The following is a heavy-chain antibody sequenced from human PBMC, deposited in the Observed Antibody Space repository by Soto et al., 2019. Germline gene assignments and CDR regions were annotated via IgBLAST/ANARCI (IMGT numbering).Heavy chain of an antibody. CDR2: IKSKPDGGTT. CDR1: GFTFSNAW. V-gene: IGHV3-15*01. D-gene: IGHD6-13*01. J-gene: IGHJ4*02. Sequence: GGSPRLSCAASGFTFSNAWMSWVRQAPGKGLEWVGRIKSKPDGGTTDYAAPVKGKITISRDDSKNTLYLQMNSLKTEYSAVYYCTTFPIAAACSGYLGQGTLVTVSS. CDR3: TTFPIAAACSGY.